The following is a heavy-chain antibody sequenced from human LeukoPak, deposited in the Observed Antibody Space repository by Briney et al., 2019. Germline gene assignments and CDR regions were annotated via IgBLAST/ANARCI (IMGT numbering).Heavy chain of an antibody. CDR2: ISGSGGST. Sequence: GGSLRLSCAASGFTFSSYAMSWVRQAPGKGLEWVSAISGSGGSTYYADSVKGRFTISRDNAKNSLYLQMNSLRAEDTAVYYCARSPLIFIAAAGKTLDYWGQGTLVTVSS. CDR1: GFTFSSYA. J-gene: IGHJ4*02. D-gene: IGHD6-13*01. CDR3: ARSPLIFIAAAGKTLDY. V-gene: IGHV3-23*01.